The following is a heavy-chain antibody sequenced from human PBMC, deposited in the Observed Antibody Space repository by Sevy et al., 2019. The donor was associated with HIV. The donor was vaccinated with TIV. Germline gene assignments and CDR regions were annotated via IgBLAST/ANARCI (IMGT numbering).Heavy chain of an antibody. CDR1: GFTFSSYG. V-gene: IGHV3-7*01. CDR3: ASDYS. J-gene: IGHJ4*02. CDR2: INQHGSDK. Sequence: GGSLRLSCAASGFTFSSYGMHWVRQGPGKGLEWVATINQHGSDKYYVDSVKGRFTISRDNAKNSVYLQMSSLRVEDTAMYYCASDYSWGQGTLVTVSS.